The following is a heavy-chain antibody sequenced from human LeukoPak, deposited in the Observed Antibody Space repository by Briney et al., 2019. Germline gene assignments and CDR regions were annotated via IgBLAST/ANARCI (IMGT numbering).Heavy chain of an antibody. CDR2: IYYSGST. J-gene: IGHJ3*02. V-gene: IGHV4-59*01. CDR3: ARRVAVRPVYGFDI. CDR1: GGSISSYY. Sequence: PSETLSLTCTVSGGSISSYYWSWIRQPPGKGLEWIGYIYYSGSTNYNPSLKSRVTISVDTSKNQFSLKLSSVTAADTAIYYCARRVAVRPVYGFDIWGQGTMVTVSS. D-gene: IGHD6-6*01.